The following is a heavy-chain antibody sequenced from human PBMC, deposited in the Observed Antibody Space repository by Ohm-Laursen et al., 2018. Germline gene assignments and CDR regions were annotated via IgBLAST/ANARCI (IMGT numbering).Heavy chain of an antibody. D-gene: IGHD1-1*01. Sequence: GTLSLTCTVSGGSVSSGNYYWSWIRQPPGKGLEWIGYIYYSGSTNYNPSLKSRVTISVDTSKNQFSLKLSSVTAADTAVYYCAKDPREVGYVYWGQGTLVTVSS. V-gene: IGHV4-61*01. CDR1: GGSVSSGNYY. CDR3: AKDPREVGYVY. CDR2: IYYSGST. J-gene: IGHJ4*02.